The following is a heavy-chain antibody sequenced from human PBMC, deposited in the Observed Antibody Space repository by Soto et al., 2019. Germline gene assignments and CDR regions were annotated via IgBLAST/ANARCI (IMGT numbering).Heavy chain of an antibody. J-gene: IGHJ3*01. D-gene: IGHD1-26*01. V-gene: IGHV3-23*01. CDR3: AQDRKREVLVVSGAFED. CDR2: ISSSGGSP. Sequence: GGSLRLSCAASGFTFSSYAMRWIRQAPGKGLEWVSAISSSGGSPSYADSVRGRFTISRDNSKNRLYLQMHSLRAEDTAVYYCAQDRKREVLVVSGAFEDWGQGTMITASS. CDR1: GFTFSSYA.